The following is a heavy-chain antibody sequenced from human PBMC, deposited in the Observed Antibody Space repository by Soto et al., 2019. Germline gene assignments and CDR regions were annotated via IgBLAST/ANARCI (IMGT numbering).Heavy chain of an antibody. V-gene: IGHV3-30*18. D-gene: IGHD6-13*01. CDR1: GFTFSSYG. J-gene: IGHJ4*02. CDR2: ISYDGSNK. CDR3: AKDSGIAAALFGY. Sequence: VQLVESGGGVVQPGRSLRLSCAASGFTFSSYGMHWVRQAPGKGLEWVAVISYDGSNKYYADSVKGRFTISRDNSKNTLYLQMNSLRAEDTAVYYCAKDSGIAAALFGYWGQGTLVTVSS.